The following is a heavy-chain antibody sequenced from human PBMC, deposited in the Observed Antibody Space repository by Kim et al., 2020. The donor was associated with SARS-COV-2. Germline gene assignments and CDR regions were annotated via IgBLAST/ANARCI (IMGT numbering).Heavy chain of an antibody. J-gene: IGHJ6*02. CDR3: ARFTFGGYYYGMDV. Sequence: ASMKVSCKASGYTFTSYGISWVRQAPGQGLEWMGWISAYNGNTNYAQKLQGRVTMTTDTSTSTAYMELRSLRSDDTAVYYCARFTFGGYYYGMDVWGQGTTVTVSS. CDR2: ISAYNGNT. CDR1: GYTFTSYG. D-gene: IGHD3-16*01. V-gene: IGHV1-18*01.